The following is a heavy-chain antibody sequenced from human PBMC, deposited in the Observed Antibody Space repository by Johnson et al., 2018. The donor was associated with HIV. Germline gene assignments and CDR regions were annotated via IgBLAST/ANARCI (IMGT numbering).Heavy chain of an antibody. CDR2: ISYDGSNK. Sequence: VQLVESGGGVVQPGRSLRLSCAASGFTFSSYAMHWVRQAPGKGLEWVAVISYDGSNKYYADSVKGRFTISRDNSKNTLYLQMNSLRAEDTADYYCAKLDAPHFPDSFDIWGKGTMVTVSS. CDR1: GFTFSSYA. J-gene: IGHJ3*02. V-gene: IGHV3-30*04. D-gene: IGHD3-3*02. CDR3: AKLDAPHFPDSFDI.